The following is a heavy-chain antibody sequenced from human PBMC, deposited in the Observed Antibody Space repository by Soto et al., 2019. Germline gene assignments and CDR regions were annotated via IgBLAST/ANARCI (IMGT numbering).Heavy chain of an antibody. J-gene: IGHJ4*02. CDR3: ASSYGSGYRAFDY. CDR1: GDTFSFYS. Sequence: QVQLVQSGAEVKKPGSSVRVSCKASGDTFSFYSINWVRQAPGLGLEWMGRINPILSMSNYAQRFQGRVTVTADKFTSTAYMELSSLRSEDTAMYYCASSYGSGYRAFDYWGQGALVTVSS. D-gene: IGHD3-10*01. CDR2: INPILSMS. V-gene: IGHV1-69*02.